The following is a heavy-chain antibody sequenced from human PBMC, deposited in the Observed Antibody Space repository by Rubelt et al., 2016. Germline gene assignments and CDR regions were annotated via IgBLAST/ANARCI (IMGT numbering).Heavy chain of an antibody. J-gene: IGHJ4*02. Sequence: QVQLVQSGAEVKKPGASVKVSCKASGYTFTSYYLHWVRQAPGQGLEWMGIINPSRRSTSYAQKFQCRVTMTRDTSTSTGYMELSSLRSEDTAVYYCAREQETTVTIEGVLGYWGQGTLVTVSS. CDR2: INPSRRST. V-gene: IGHV1-46*01. CDR3: AREQETTVTIEGVLGY. CDR1: GYTFTSYY. D-gene: IGHD4-17*01.